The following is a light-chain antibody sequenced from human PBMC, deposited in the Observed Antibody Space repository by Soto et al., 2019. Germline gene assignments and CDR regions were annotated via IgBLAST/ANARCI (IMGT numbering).Light chain of an antibody. CDR1: QSISSW. V-gene: IGKV1-5*01. CDR2: DAS. Sequence: DIPMTQSPSTLSASVGDRVTITCRASQSISSWLAWYQQKPGKAPKLLIYDASSLESGVPSRFSGSGSGTEFPLTISSLQPDDFATYYCQQYNSFLFTFGPGTKVDIK. CDR3: QQYNSFLFT. J-gene: IGKJ3*01.